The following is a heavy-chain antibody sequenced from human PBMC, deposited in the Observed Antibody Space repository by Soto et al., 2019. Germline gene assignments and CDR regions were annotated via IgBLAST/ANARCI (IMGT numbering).Heavy chain of an antibody. Sequence: SETLSLTCSVSAGSISSYYWGWVRQSPGEGLEWIAHISYTGTTYYNPSLQSRVTISIDTSKNQFSLNLNSVTAADTAVYYCARNWNLALVPAAYFDSWGQGTRVTVSS. J-gene: IGHJ4*02. D-gene: IGHD2-2*01. CDR3: ARNWNLALVPAAYFDS. V-gene: IGHV4-59*04. CDR2: ISYTGTT. CDR1: AGSISSYY.